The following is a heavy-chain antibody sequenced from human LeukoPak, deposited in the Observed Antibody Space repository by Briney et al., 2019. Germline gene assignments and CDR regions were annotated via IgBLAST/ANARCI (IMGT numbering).Heavy chain of an antibody. J-gene: IGHJ4*02. CDR2: ITGGSTTI. D-gene: IGHD4-17*01. Sequence: GGALRLSCAASGFTFSSYAMSWVRQAPGEGLEWVSYITGGSTTIYYADSVKGRFTISRDNAKNSLYLQMNSLRAEDTAVYYCARDYSTVTTFFDYWGQGTLVTVSS. CDR3: ARDYSTVTTFFDY. CDR1: GFTFSSYA. V-gene: IGHV3-48*01.